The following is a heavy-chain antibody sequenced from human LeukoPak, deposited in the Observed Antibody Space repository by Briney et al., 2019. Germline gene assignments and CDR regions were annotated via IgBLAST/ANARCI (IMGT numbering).Heavy chain of an antibody. CDR2: INSDGSGT. J-gene: IGHJ3*02. CDR1: GFXFSIYW. V-gene: IGHV3-74*01. D-gene: IGHD2-8*01. CDR3: ARGGQNGALDI. Sequence: PRGSLRLSCAASGFXFSIYWIHWVRQGPGKGLVWVSRINSDGSGTTYADSVKGRFTISRDNTKNTLYLQMNSLRAEDTAVYYCARGGQNGALDIWGQGTMVTVSS.